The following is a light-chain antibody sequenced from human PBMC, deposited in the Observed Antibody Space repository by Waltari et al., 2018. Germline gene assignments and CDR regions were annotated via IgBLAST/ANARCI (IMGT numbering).Light chain of an antibody. CDR2: EVS. CDR3: TSFGSNTPVI. Sequence: QSALTQPASVSGSPGQSNTISCTGTSSDIGGYNYVSWYKYNPGKVPKLVIQEVSKRPPGISDRFSGSKSGNTASLTISGLQAEDEADYYCTSFGSNTPVIFGGGTKLTVL. V-gene: IGLV2-14*01. J-gene: IGLJ2*01. CDR1: SSDIGGYNY.